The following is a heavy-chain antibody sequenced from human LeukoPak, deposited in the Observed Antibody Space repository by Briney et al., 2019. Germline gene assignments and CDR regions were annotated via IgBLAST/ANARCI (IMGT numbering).Heavy chain of an antibody. CDR3: AKRPDSRKGGWFDP. Sequence: GGSLRLSCAASGLTFSTYAMSWVRQAPGKGLEWVSTISGSTNNTYYADSVKGRFTISRDNSKNTLYLQMNSLRAEDTAIYYCAKRPDSRKGGWFDPWGQGTLVTVSS. V-gene: IGHV3-23*01. D-gene: IGHD3-16*01. CDR1: GLTFSTYA. J-gene: IGHJ5*02. CDR2: ISGSTNNT.